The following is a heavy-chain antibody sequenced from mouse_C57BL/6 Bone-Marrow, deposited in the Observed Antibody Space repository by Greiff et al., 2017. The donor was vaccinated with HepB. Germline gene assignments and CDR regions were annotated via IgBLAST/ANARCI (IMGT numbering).Heavy chain of an antibody. CDR1: GYTFTEYT. V-gene: IGHV1-62-2*01. D-gene: IGHD1-1*01. Sequence: QVQLKQSGAELVKPGASVKLSCKASGYTFTEYTINWVKQRTGQGLEWIGWFYPGSGSIKYNEKFKDKATLTADKSSSTVYMELSRLTSEDSAVYFCARHEDRYYGSCAWFAYWGQGTLVTVSA. CDR3: ARHEDRYYGSCAWFAY. CDR2: FYPGSGSI. J-gene: IGHJ3*01.